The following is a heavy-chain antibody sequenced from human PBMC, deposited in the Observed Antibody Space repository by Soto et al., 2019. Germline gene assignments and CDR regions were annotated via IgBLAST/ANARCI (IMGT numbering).Heavy chain of an antibody. CDR3: ARGLQLINY. CDR1: GFTFSTYW. CDR2: INEDGTTT. D-gene: IGHD2-15*01. Sequence: EVQLVESGGGLVQPGGSLRLSCAASGFTFSTYWMHWVRQAPGKGLVWVSRINEDGTTTNYADSVKGRFTVSRDNAKNTLYLQMNNLRVEDTALYHCARGLQLINYWGQGTLVTVSS. V-gene: IGHV3-74*01. J-gene: IGHJ4*02.